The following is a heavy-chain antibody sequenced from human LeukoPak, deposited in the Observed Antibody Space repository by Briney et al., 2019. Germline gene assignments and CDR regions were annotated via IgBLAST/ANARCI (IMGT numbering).Heavy chain of an antibody. Sequence: ASVKVSCKASGYTFSSYYIHWVRQAPGQGLEWMGIINPSGGSTSYAQKFQGRVTMTRDTSTSTVYMELSSLRSEDTAVYYCARDLSYYDSSGYSLYAFDIWGQGTVVTVSS. CDR2: INPSGGST. V-gene: IGHV1-46*01. CDR3: ARDLSYYDSSGYSLYAFDI. J-gene: IGHJ3*02. D-gene: IGHD3-22*01. CDR1: GYTFSSYY.